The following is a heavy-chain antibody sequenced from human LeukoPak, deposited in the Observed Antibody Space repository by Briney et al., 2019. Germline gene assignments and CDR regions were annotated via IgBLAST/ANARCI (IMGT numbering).Heavy chain of an antibody. CDR3: ARQVDSRGYYYAY. V-gene: IGHV4-59*08. CDR2: IYYTGST. J-gene: IGHJ4*02. CDR1: GGSISTYY. Sequence: PSETLSLTCTVSGGSISTYYWSWIRQPPGKGLEWIGYIYYTGSTSYNPSLKSRVTLSVDTSKSQFPLKLNSVTAADAAVYYCARQVDSRGYYYAYWGQGILVTVSS. D-gene: IGHD3-22*01.